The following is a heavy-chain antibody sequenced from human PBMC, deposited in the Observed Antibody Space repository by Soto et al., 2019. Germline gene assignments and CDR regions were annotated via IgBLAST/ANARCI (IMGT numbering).Heavy chain of an antibody. Sequence: GGSLRLSCAASGFTFTRYSMNWVRQAPGKGLERVSAISGSGGSTYYADSVKGRFTISRDNSKNTLYLQMNSLRAEDTAVYYCAKWVIYCSSTSCENDVLGQETTVTVSS. J-gene: IGHJ6*02. V-gene: IGHV3-23*01. CDR2: ISGSGGST. CDR1: GFTFTRYS. D-gene: IGHD2-2*01. CDR3: AKWVIYCSSTSCENDV.